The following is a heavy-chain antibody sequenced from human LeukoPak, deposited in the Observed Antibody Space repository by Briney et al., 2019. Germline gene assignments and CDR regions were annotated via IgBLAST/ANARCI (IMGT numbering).Heavy chain of an antibody. Sequence: GGSLRLSCAASGFTFSNYAMHWVRQAPGKGPEWVAAISYDGTNKYFANSVTGRFTISRDNSTSTLYLQMNSLRLEDTAVYYCARELGYCGGNICYHYYYGMDVWGQGTTVTVSS. CDR1: GFTFSNYA. CDR2: ISYDGTNK. D-gene: IGHD2-2*01. CDR3: ARELGYCGGNICYHYYYGMDV. V-gene: IGHV3-30*04. J-gene: IGHJ6*02.